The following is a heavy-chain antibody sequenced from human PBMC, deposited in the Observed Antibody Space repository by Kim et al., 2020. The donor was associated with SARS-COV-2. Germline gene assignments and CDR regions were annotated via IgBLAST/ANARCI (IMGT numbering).Heavy chain of an antibody. CDR1: GYTFTSYG. J-gene: IGHJ4*02. D-gene: IGHD3-9*01. CDR3: AREAGELRYFDWLTKGRGYFDY. CDR2: ISAYNGNT. V-gene: IGHV1-18*01. Sequence: ASVKVSCKASGYTFTSYGISWVRQAPGQGLEWMGWISAYNGNTNYAQKLQGRVTMTTDTSTSTAYMELRSLRSDDTAVYYCAREAGELRYFDWLTKGRGYFDYRGQGTLVTVSS.